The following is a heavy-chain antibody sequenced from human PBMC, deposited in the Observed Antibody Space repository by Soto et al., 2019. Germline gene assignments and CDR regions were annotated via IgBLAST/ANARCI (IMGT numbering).Heavy chain of an antibody. CDR2: IGTSGSYI. J-gene: IGHJ6*02. CDR3: AKAHAEYQLLSLDYYYYYGMDV. V-gene: IGHV3-21*01. CDR1: GFIFSRYS. D-gene: IGHD2-2*01. Sequence: GGSLRLSCAVSGFIFSRYSMNWVRQAPGKGLEWVSSIGTSGSYIYDTDSVKGRFTISRDNTKDSLYLQMNSLRAEDTAVYYCAKAHAEYQLLSLDYYYYYGMDVWGQGTTVTVSS.